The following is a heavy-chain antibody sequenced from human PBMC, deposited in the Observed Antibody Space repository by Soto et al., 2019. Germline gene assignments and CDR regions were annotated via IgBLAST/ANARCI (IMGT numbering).Heavy chain of an antibody. CDR3: ARQYCTSTSCYQSYYYYMDV. D-gene: IGHD2-2*01. Sequence: GESLKISCQGSGYTFNNYWIGWVRQMPGKGLEWMGIIYPGNSDTKYRPSFQGQVTISVDKSISTAYLQWNSLKASDTAMYYCARQYCTSTSCYQSYYYYMDVWGKETTVTVSS. CDR2: IYPGNSDT. CDR1: GYTFNNYW. J-gene: IGHJ6*03. V-gene: IGHV5-51*01.